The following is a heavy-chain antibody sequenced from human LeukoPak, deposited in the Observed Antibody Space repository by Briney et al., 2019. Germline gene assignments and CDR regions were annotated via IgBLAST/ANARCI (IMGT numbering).Heavy chain of an antibody. CDR2: INTNTRNP. CDR3: ARGGYPYLSTWYSDY. Sequence: ASVKVSCKTSGYTFTSRAMNWVRQAPGQGLEWMGWINTNTRNPTYAQGFSGRFVFSLDTSVSTVYQQISSLKAEDTAVYYCARGGYPYLSTWYSDYWGQGTLITVSS. D-gene: IGHD2-15*01. V-gene: IGHV7-4-1*02. J-gene: IGHJ4*02. CDR1: GYTFTSRA.